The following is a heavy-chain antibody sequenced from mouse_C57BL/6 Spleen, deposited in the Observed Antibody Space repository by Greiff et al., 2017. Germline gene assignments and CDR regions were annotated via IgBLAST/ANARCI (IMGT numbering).Heavy chain of an antibody. CDR2: ISDGGSYT. V-gene: IGHV5-4*01. CDR3: ARDQGYYLDY. Sequence: EVKLMESGGGLVKPGGSLKLSCAASGFTFSSYAMSWVRQTPEKRLEWVATISDGGSYTYYPDNVKGRFTISRDNAKNNLYLQMSHLKSEDTAMYYCARDQGYYLDYWGQGTTLTVSS. CDR1: GFTFSSYA. D-gene: IGHD3-2*02. J-gene: IGHJ2*01.